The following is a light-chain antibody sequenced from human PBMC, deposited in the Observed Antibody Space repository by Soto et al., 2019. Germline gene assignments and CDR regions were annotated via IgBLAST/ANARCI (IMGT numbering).Light chain of an antibody. CDR3: QQRNICPPVT. Sequence: EIVLTQSPATLSFSPGEIATLSCSASPSVTNYLAWYQQKPGQPPRLLIYGAFNRAAGIPARFSGSGSGTDFTLTISSLEPEDSAVYYCQQRNICPPVTFGQGTRLEIK. V-gene: IGKV3-11*01. CDR2: GAF. J-gene: IGKJ5*01. CDR1: PSVTNY.